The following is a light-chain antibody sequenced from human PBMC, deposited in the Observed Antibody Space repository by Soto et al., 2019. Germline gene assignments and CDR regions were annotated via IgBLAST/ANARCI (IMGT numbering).Light chain of an antibody. V-gene: IGKV1-39*01. CDR2: AAS. J-gene: IGKJ3*01. CDR1: QSISKY. Sequence: DIQMTQSPSSLSASVGDRVTISCRASQSISKYLNWYQQKPGKAPKLLIYAASTLQSGVPSRFSGSESGTDFTLTISSLQPEDFATYYCQHSYNLKFTFGPETKVHI. CDR3: QHSYNLKFT.